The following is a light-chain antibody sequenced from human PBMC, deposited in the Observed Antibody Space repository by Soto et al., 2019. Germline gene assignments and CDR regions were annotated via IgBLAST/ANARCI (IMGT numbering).Light chain of an antibody. J-gene: IGKJ1*01. CDR2: GAS. CDR1: QSVSNNY. CDR3: QHYVSQWT. V-gene: IGKV3-20*01. Sequence: EIVLTQSPGTLSLSPGKTATLSCRASQSVSNNYLGWYQQKPGQAPRLLIYGASSRATGIPDRFSGSGSGTDFTLTISRLEPEDFAVYYCQHYVSQWTFGQGTKVEIK.